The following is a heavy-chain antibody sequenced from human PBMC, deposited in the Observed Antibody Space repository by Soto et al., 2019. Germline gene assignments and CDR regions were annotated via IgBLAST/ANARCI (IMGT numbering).Heavy chain of an antibody. J-gene: IGHJ1*01. D-gene: IGHD2-15*01. CDR3: ARQSCSGGSCYSGYFQH. CDR1: GGSISSYY. Sequence: TSETLSLTCTVSGGSISSYYWSWIRQPPGKGLEWIGYIYYSGSTNYNPSLKSRVTISVDTSKNQFSLKLSSVTAADTAVYYCARQSCSGGSCYSGYFQHWGQGTLVTVSS. CDR2: IYYSGST. V-gene: IGHV4-59*08.